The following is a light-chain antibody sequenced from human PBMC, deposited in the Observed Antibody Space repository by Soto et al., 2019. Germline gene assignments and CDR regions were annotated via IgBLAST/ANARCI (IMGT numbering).Light chain of an antibody. V-gene: IGKV3-11*01. CDR2: DAS. CDR3: QQRSNWIT. CDR1: QSVNSY. J-gene: IGKJ4*01. Sequence: EIVLTQSPATLSLSPGERATLSCRASQSVNSYLAWYQHKPGQSPRLLIYDASIRATGIPARFSGSGSGKDFTLTISSLEPEDFEVYYCQQRSNWITFGGGTKVEIK.